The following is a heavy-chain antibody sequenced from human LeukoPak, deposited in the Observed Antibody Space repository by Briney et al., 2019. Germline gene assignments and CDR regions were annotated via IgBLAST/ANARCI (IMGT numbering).Heavy chain of an antibody. CDR2: INRDGSGK. Sequence: TGGSLRLSCAASGSTLSTYWMSWVRQAPGKGLEWVANINRDGSGKYYVDSVRGRFTISRDNAKNSLYLQMNSLRAEDTAVYYCARVQTGTTNWFDPWGQGTLVTVSS. CDR3: ARVQTGTTNWFDP. J-gene: IGHJ5*02. V-gene: IGHV3-7*04. D-gene: IGHD1-1*01. CDR1: GSTLSTYW.